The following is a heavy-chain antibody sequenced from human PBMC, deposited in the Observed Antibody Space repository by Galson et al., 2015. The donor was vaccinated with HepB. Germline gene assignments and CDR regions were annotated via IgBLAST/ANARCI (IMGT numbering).Heavy chain of an antibody. D-gene: IGHD1-14*01. CDR2: ISGGGGIT. CDR1: GFRFSSFD. CDR3: ARDLVSDIPDHFDY. Sequence: SLRLSCAASGFRFSSFDMHWVRQTPGKGLEWVAVISGGGGITIYAESVKGRFTISRDNPKNTLYLQMDSLRSEDTAVYFCARDLVSDIPDHFDYWGQGTLVTVSS. J-gene: IGHJ4*02. V-gene: IGHV3-30-3*01.